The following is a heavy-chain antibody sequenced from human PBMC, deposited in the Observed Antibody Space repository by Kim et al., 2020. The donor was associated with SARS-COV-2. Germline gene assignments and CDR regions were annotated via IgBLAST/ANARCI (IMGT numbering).Heavy chain of an antibody. Sequence: GGSLRLSCAASGFTFSDYYMSWIRQAPGKGLEWVSYISSSSSYTNYADSVKGRFTISRDNAKNSLYLQMNSLRAEDTAVYYCARLGLYYDSSGYYRSEGTWYFDLWGRGTLVTVSS. CDR2: ISSSSSYT. D-gene: IGHD3-22*01. J-gene: IGHJ2*01. CDR3: ARLGLYYDSSGYYRSEGTWYFDL. V-gene: IGHV3-11*03. CDR1: GFTFSDYY.